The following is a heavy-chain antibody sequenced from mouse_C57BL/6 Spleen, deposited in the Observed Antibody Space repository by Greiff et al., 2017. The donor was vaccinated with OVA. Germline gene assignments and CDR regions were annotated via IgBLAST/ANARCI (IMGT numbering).Heavy chain of an antibody. CDR1: GYTFTSSW. V-gene: IGHV1-59*01. Sequence: QVQLQQPGAELVRPGTSVKLSCKAPGYTFTSSWMHWVKQRPGQGLEWIGVLDPSDSYTNYNQKFKGKATLTVDTSSSTAYMQLSSLTSEDSSVYYCAVTAQATSPGYWGQGTTLTVSS. D-gene: IGHD3-2*02. CDR2: LDPSDSYT. J-gene: IGHJ2*01. CDR3: AVTAQATSPGY.